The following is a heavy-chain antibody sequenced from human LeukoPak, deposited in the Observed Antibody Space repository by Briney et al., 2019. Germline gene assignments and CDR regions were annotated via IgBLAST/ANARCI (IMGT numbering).Heavy chain of an antibody. D-gene: IGHD3-10*01. J-gene: IGHJ4*02. CDR3: AKYRITMVRGVIITGFDY. V-gene: IGHV3-23*01. Sequence: GGSLRLSCAASGFTFSNYGMSWVRQAPGKGLEWVSAISGSGGSTYYADSVKGRFTISRDNSKNTLYLQMNSLRAEDTAVYYCAKYRITMVRGVIITGFDYWGQGTLVTVSS. CDR1: GFTFSNYG. CDR2: ISGSGGST.